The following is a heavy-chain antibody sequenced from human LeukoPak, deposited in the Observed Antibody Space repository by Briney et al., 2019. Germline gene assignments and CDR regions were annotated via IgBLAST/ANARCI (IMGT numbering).Heavy chain of an antibody. CDR2: IYHSGST. D-gene: IGHD3-22*01. Sequence: MPSETLSLTCTVSGYSMSSGYYWGWIRQPRGKGLEWIGSIYHSGSTYYNPSLKSRVTISVDTSKNQFSLKLSSVTAADTAVYYCAGMIVVVIWGQGTMVTVSS. CDR3: AGMIVVVI. CDR1: GYSMSSGYY. V-gene: IGHV4-38-2*02. J-gene: IGHJ3*02.